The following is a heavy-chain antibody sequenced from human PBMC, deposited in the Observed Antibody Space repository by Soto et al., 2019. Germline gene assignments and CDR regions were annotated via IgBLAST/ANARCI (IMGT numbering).Heavy chain of an antibody. V-gene: IGHV3-30*03. Sequence: GGSLRLSCAASGFTFSSYGMHWVRQAPGKGLEWVAVISYDGSNKYYADSVKGRFTISRDNSKNTLYLQMNSLRSEDTAVYYCASSSIRSYYYYGMDVWGQGTTVTVSS. J-gene: IGHJ6*02. CDR2: ISYDGSNK. CDR3: ASSSIRSYYYYGMDV. D-gene: IGHD2-2*01. CDR1: GFTFSSYG.